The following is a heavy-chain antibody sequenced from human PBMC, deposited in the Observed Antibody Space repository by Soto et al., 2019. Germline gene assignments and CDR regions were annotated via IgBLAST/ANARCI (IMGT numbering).Heavy chain of an antibody. CDR1: GYTFTSYG. D-gene: IGHD6-19*01. Sequence: GASVKVSCKASGYTFTSYGISWVRQAPGQGLEWMGWISAYNGNTNYAQKLQGRVTMTTDTSTSTAYMELRSLRSDDTAVYYCARDHPIAVAGTGFDYWGQGTLVTVSS. J-gene: IGHJ4*02. CDR2: ISAYNGNT. CDR3: ARDHPIAVAGTGFDY. V-gene: IGHV1-18*01.